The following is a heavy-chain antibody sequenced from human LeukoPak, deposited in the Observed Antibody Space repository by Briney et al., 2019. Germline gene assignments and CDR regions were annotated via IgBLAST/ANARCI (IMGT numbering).Heavy chain of an antibody. V-gene: IGHV4-39*07. CDR3: AIRIAVAGRDFDY. D-gene: IGHD6-19*01. Sequence: PSETLSLTCAVYGGSFSSYYWGWIRQPPGKGLEWIGSIYYSGSTYYNPSLKSRVTISVDTSKNQFSLKLSSVTAADTAVYYCAIRIAVAGRDFDYWGQGTLVTVSS. CDR2: IYYSGST. CDR1: GGSFSSYY. J-gene: IGHJ4*02.